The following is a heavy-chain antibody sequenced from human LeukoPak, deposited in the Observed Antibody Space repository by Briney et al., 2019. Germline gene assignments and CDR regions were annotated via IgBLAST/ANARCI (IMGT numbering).Heavy chain of an antibody. CDR3: ATATKGDYYDSSGYYPGEAFDI. CDR1: GYTFTSYG. J-gene: IGHJ3*02. CDR2: ISAYNGNT. V-gene: IGHV1-18*01. Sequence: GASVKVSCKASGYTFTSYGISWVRQAPGQGLEWMGWISAYNGNTNYAQKLQGGVTMTTDTSTSTAYMELRSLRSDDTAVYYCATATKGDYYDSSGYYPGEAFDIWGQGTMVTVSS. D-gene: IGHD3-22*01.